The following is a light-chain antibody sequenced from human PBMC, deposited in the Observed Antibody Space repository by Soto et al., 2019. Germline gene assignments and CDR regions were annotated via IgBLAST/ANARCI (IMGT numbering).Light chain of an antibody. CDR2: DAS. J-gene: IGKJ4*01. V-gene: IGKV1-5*01. CDR1: QSISSW. CDR3: PQYNTYSPLT. Sequence: DIQMTQSPSTLSASVGDRVTITCRASQSISSWLAWYQQKPGKAPKLLIYDASSLESGVPSRFSGSGSGTEFPLTISSLQPDDFATYYCPQYNTYSPLTFXGGTKADIK.